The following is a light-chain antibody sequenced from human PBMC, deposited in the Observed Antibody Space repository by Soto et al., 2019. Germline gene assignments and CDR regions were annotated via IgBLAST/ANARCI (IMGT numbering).Light chain of an antibody. CDR1: QSVSPY. Sequence: EVALTQSPATLSLSPGERATLSCRASQSVSPYLAWYQQKPGQAPRLLIYEASNRATGIPARFSGSGSGTDFTLTISSLEPEEFAVYYCQQRSSGVTFGGGTKLESK. CDR3: QQRSSGVT. CDR2: EAS. V-gene: IGKV3-11*01. J-gene: IGKJ4*01.